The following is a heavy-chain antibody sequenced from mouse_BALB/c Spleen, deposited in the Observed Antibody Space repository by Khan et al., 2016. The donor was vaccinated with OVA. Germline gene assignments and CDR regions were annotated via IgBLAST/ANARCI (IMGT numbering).Heavy chain of an antibody. CDR1: GYSITSDYA. Sequence: EVQLQESGPGLMKPSQSLSLTCTVTGYSITSDYAWNWIRQFPGNKLEWMGYISYSGSTAYHPSLKSRISITRDTSKNQFFLQLNSVTTEDTATYFCTRGRGYWGQGTTLTVSS. CDR3: TRGRGY. V-gene: IGHV3-2*02. J-gene: IGHJ2*01. CDR2: ISYSGST.